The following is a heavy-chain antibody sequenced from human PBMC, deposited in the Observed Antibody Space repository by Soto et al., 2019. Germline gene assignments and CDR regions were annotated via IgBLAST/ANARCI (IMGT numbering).Heavy chain of an antibody. CDR3: ARRRGTSGWKTNFDY. D-gene: IGHD6-19*01. J-gene: IGHJ4*02. Sequence: EVQLVESGGGLVQPGGSLRLSCAASGFTFSSYWMHWVRQAPGKGLVWVSRINSDGSSTTYADSVKGRFTISRDNAKKTLYLQMNSLRAEDTAVYCARRRGTSGWKTNFDYWGQGTLVTVSS. CDR2: INSDGSST. V-gene: IGHV3-74*01. CDR1: GFTFSSYW.